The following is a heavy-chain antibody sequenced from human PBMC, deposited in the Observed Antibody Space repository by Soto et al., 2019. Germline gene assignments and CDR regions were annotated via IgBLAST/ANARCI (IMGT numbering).Heavy chain of an antibody. Sequence: ASVKVSCKASGYTFTSYDINWVRQATGQGLEWMGWMNPNSGYTGHAQKFQGRVTMTRDTSTSTAYMELSSLRSEDTAVYYCARVFGGIDYWGQGTLVTVSS. CDR1: GYTFTSYD. D-gene: IGHD2-21*01. V-gene: IGHV1-8*01. CDR3: ARVFGGIDY. CDR2: MNPNSGYT. J-gene: IGHJ4*02.